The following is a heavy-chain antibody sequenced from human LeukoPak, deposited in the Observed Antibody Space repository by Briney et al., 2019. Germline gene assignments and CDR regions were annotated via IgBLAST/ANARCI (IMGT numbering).Heavy chain of an antibody. J-gene: IGHJ4*02. CDR3: ARDIELFYVWGSYRVFDY. CDR2: IYYSGST. D-gene: IGHD3-16*02. Sequence: SETLSLTCTVSGYSISSGYYWGWIRQPPGKGLEWIGYIYYSGSTNYNPSLKSRVTISVDTSKNQFSLKLSSVTAADTAVYYCARDIELFYVWGSYRVFDYWGQGTLVTVSS. CDR1: GYSISSGYY. V-gene: IGHV4-38-2*02.